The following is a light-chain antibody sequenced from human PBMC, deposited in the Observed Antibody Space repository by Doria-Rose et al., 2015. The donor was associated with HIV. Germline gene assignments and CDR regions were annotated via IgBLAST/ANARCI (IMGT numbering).Light chain of an antibody. CDR3: QQYYSYSYT. V-gene: IGKV1-5*03. CDR2: KAS. CDR1: QSISSW. J-gene: IGKJ2*01. Sequence: DRVTITCRASQSISSWLVWYQQKPGKAPKLLIYKASSLESGVPSRFSGSGSGTEFTLTISSLQPDDFATYYCQQYYSYSYTFGRGTKLEIK.